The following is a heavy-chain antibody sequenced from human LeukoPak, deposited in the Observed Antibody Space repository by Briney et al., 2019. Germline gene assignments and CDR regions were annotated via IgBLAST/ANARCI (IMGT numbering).Heavy chain of an antibody. J-gene: IGHJ3*02. CDR2: ISSRSSYT. CDR3: ASDEHGVVTESNDAFDI. V-gene: IGHV3-11*05. Sequence: PGGSLRLSCAASGFTFSDYYMSWIRQAPGKGLEWVSYISSRSSYTNYADSVKGRFTISRDNAKNSLYLQMNSLRAEDTAVYYCASDEHGVVTESNDAFDIRGKGKMVTVSS. CDR1: GFTFSDYY. D-gene: IGHD4-23*01.